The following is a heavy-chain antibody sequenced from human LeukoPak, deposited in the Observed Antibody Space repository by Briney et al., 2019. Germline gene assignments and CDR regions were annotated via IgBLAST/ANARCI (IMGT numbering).Heavy chain of an antibody. V-gene: IGHV3-30*18. J-gene: IGHJ6*02. CDR3: AKDMAARFGELYYYYGMDV. CDR2: ISYDGSNK. Sequence: GGSLRLSCAASGFTFSSYGMHWVRQAPGKGLEWVAVISYDGSNKYYADSVKGRFTISRDNSKNTLYLQMNSLRAEDTAVYYCAKDMAARFGELYYYYGMDVWGQGTTVTVSS. D-gene: IGHD3-10*02. CDR1: GFTFSSYG.